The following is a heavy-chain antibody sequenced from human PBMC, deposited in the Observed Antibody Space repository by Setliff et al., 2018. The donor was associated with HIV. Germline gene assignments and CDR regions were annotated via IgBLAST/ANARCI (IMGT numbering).Heavy chain of an antibody. D-gene: IGHD2-15*01. Sequence: SETLSLTCAVYGGSFSGYYWSWIRQPPGKGLEWIGEINHSGSTNYNPSLKSRVTISVDTSKNQFSLKLSSVTAADTAVYYCARGSGRFCSGGRCSAFGYWGQGTLVTVSS. J-gene: IGHJ4*02. V-gene: IGHV4-34*01. CDR1: GGSFSGYY. CDR2: INHSGST. CDR3: ARGSGRFCSGGRCSAFGY.